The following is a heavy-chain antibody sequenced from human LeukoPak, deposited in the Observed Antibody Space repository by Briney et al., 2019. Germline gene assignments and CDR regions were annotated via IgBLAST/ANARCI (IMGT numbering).Heavy chain of an antibody. V-gene: IGHV4-34*01. CDR1: GGSFSGYY. Sequence: SETLSLTCAVYGGSFSGYYGSWIRHPPGKGLEWIGEINHSGSTNYSPSLKSRVTISLDTSRNQFSLKLNSVTAADTAVYYCAKSNGYRLIDIWGQGTMVTVSS. D-gene: IGHD3-16*02. CDR3: AKSNGYRLIDI. CDR2: INHSGST. J-gene: IGHJ3*02.